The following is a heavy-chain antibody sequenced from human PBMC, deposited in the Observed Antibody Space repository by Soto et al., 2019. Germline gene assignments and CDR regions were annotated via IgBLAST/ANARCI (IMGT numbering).Heavy chain of an antibody. Sequence: QVQLVQSGAEVKKPGASVKVSCKASGYTFTSYGISWVRQAPGQGLEWMGWISAYNDNTTYAQKLQGGATMTTDTSTTTAYMELRSLRSADTALYYCASDPESFDYWGQGTLVTVSS. CDR1: GYTFTSYG. CDR3: ASDPESFDY. V-gene: IGHV1-18*01. CDR2: ISAYNDNT. J-gene: IGHJ4*02.